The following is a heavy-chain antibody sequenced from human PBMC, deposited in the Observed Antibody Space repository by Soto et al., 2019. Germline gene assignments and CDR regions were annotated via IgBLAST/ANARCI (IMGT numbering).Heavy chain of an antibody. D-gene: IGHD1-26*01. CDR1: GGSISSSSYY. Sequence: SETLSLTCTVSGGSISSSSYYWGWIRQPLGKGLEWIGSIYYSGSTYYNPSLKSRVTISVDTSKNQFSLKLSSVTAADTAVYYCAREVGASPDYFDSWGQGTLVTVSS. J-gene: IGHJ4*02. V-gene: IGHV4-39*02. CDR3: AREVGASPDYFDS. CDR2: IYYSGST.